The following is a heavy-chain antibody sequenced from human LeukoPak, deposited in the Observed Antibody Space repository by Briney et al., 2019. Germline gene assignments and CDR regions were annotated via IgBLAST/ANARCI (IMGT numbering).Heavy chain of an antibody. V-gene: IGHV4-39*01. D-gene: IGHD4-11*01. CDR1: GGSISSSSYY. CDR3: ARLLGYSNYYFDY. J-gene: IGHJ4*02. CDR2: IYYSGST. Sequence: PSETLSLTCTVSGGSISSSSYYWGWIRQPPGKGLEWIGTIYYSGSTYYNPSLKSRVTISVDTSKNQFSLKLSSVTAADTAVYYCARLLGYSNYYFDYWGQGTLVTVSS.